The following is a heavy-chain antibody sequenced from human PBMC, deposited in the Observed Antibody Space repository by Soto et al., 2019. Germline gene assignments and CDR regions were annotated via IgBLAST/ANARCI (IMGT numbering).Heavy chain of an antibody. CDR3: ARASVGFGESTYLHWYFDL. CDR1: GYTFTSYA. CDR2: IHAGNGNT. Sequence: GASGKVSCKASGYTFTSYAMHWVRQAPGQRPEWMGCIHAGNGNTKYSQKFQGRVTITRDTSASTAYMELSSLRSEDTAVYYCARASVGFGESTYLHWYFDLWGRGTLVTVSS. J-gene: IGHJ2*01. D-gene: IGHD3-10*01. V-gene: IGHV1-3*01.